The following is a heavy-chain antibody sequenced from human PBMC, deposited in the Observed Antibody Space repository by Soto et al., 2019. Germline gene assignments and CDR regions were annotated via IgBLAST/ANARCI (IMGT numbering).Heavy chain of an antibody. V-gene: IGHV1-69*01. CDR1: GGTFSSYA. D-gene: IGHD3-22*01. CDR3: ARGDDSSGYYYGNYYYYGMDV. J-gene: IGHJ6*02. Sequence: QVQLVQSGAEVKKPGSSVKVSCKASGGTFSSYAISWVRQAPGQGLEWMGGIIPIFGTANYAQKFQGRVTITADESTSKAYMELSSLRSEDTALYYWARGDDSSGYYYGNYYYYGMDVWGQGTTVTVSS. CDR2: IIPIFGTA.